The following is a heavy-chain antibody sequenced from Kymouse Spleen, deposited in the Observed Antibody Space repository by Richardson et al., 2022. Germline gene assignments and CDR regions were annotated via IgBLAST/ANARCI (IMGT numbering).Heavy chain of an antibody. CDR2: ISWNSGSI. CDR3: AKGGYSGYDAFDI. CDR1: GFTFDDYA. D-gene: IGHD5-12*01. V-gene: IGHV3-9*01. Sequence: EVQLVESGGGLVQPGRSLRLSCAASGFTFDDYAMHWVRQAPGKGLEWVSGISWNSGSIGYADSVKGRFTISRDNAKNSLYLQMNSLRAEDTALYYCAKGGYSGYDAFDIWGQGTMVTVSS. J-gene: IGHJ3*02.